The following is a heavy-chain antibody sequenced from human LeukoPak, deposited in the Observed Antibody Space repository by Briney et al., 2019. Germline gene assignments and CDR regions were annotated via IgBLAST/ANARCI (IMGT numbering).Heavy chain of an antibody. D-gene: IGHD6-6*01. Sequence: SETLSLTCAVSGYSISSGYYWGWIRQPPGKGLEWIGSIYHSGSTYYNPSLKSRVTISVDTSKNQFSLKLSSVTAADTAVYYWAMYSRSSVGGRTSKGIVYRFDPWGQGTLVTVSS. V-gene: IGHV4-38-2*01. CDR1: GYSISSGYY. CDR2: IYHSGST. J-gene: IGHJ5*02. CDR3: AMYSRSSVGGRTSKGIVYRFDP.